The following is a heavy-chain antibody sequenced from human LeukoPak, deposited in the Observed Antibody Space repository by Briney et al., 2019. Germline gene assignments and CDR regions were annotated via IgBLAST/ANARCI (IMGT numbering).Heavy chain of an antibody. CDR3: ARSDRNWFDP. D-gene: IGHD2-21*02. J-gene: IGHJ5*02. Sequence: SETLSPTFAVYGGSFGGYIWSWIRQHPGKGLEWVGYIYFSGITYYNPALMSRAAISVDTPKNQFSLKLSSVTAADTAVYYCARSDRNWFDPWSRGTLVTVSS. CDR2: IYFSGIT. V-gene: IGHV4-31*11. CDR1: GGSFGGYI.